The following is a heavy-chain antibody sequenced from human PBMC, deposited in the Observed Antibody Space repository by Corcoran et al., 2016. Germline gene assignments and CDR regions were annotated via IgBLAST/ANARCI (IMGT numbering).Heavy chain of an antibody. D-gene: IGHD6-19*01. J-gene: IGHJ4*02. Sequence: QVQLQESGPGLVKPSETLSLTCTVSGGSISSYYWSWIRQPPGKGLEWIGYIYYSGSTNYNPSLKSRVTISVDTSKNQFSLKLSSVTAADTAVYYCARVPPHSVQHADSSGWYDYWGQGTRVTVSS. CDR2: IYYSGST. V-gene: IGHV4-59*01. CDR3: ARVPPHSVQHADSSGWYDY. CDR1: GGSISSYY.